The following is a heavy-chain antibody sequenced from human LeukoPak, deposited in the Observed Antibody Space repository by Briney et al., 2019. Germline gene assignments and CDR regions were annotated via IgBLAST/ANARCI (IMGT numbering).Heavy chain of an antibody. CDR2: IKQDGSEK. D-gene: IGHD2-2*01. CDR3: ARDIVVVPAATDAFDI. Sequence: GGALRLSCAASGFTFSSYWMSWVRQAPGKGLEWVANIKQDGSEKYYVDSVKGRFTISRDNAKNSLYLQMNSLRAEDTAVYYCARDIVVVPAATDAFDIWGQGTMVTVSS. CDR1: GFTFSSYW. J-gene: IGHJ3*02. V-gene: IGHV3-7*01.